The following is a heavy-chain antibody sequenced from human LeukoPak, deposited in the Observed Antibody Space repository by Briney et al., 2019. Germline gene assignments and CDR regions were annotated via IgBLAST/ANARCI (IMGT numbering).Heavy chain of an antibody. CDR2: IYSGGST. V-gene: IGHV3-53*01. CDR3: ARGARESHSSGWVDY. CDR1: GFTFSSYW. Sequence: GSLRLSCAASGFTFSSYWMSWVRQAPGKGLEWVSVIYSGGSTYYADSVKGRFTISRDNSKSTLYLQMNSLRAEDTAVYYCARGARESHSSGWVDYWGQGTLVTVSS. D-gene: IGHD6-19*01. J-gene: IGHJ4*02.